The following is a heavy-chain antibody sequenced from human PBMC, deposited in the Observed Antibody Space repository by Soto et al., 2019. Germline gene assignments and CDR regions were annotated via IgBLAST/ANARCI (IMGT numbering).Heavy chain of an antibody. Sequence: GGSLRLSCAASGFTFSSYVMSWVRQAPGKGLEWVSTISDSATSTYYTDSVKGRFTISRDSSKNTLYLQMNSLRAEDTAIYYCAKDICAYSSGSCYFYYWGQGTLVTVSS. D-gene: IGHD6-19*01. CDR3: AKDICAYSSGSCYFYY. CDR2: ISDSATST. J-gene: IGHJ4*02. V-gene: IGHV3-23*01. CDR1: GFTFSSYV.